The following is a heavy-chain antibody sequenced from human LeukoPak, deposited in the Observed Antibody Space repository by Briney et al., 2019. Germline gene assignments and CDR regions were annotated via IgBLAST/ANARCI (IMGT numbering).Heavy chain of an antibody. Sequence: ASVRVSCKASGYTFTSYGISWVRQAPGQGLEWIGWISAYNGNTNYAQKFQGRVTMTRNTSISTAYMELSSLRSEDTAVYYCARGLYGSGRPPPGYWGQGTLVTVSS. V-gene: IGHV1-18*01. CDR3: ARGLYGSGRPPPGY. J-gene: IGHJ4*02. CDR1: GYTFTSYG. CDR2: ISAYNGNT. D-gene: IGHD3-10*01.